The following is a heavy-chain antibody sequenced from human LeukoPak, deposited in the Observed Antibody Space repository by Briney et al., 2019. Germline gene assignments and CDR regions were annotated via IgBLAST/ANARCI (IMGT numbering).Heavy chain of an antibody. Sequence: ASVKVSCKASGYTFIGYYMHWVRQAPVQGLEWMGWINPNSGVTNYAQKFQDSVTMTRDTSISTAYRELSRLTSDGTAVYYCARENWFDSWGQRTLVSVSS. CDR3: ARENWFDS. V-gene: IGHV1-2*02. J-gene: IGHJ5*01. CDR1: GYTFIGYY. CDR2: INPNSGVT.